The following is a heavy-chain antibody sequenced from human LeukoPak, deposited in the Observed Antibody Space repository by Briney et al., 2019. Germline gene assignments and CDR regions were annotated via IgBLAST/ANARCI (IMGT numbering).Heavy chain of an antibody. CDR2: INPNSGGT. V-gene: IGHV1-2*02. Sequence: ASVKVSCKASGSTFTSYDINWVRQAPGQGLEWMGWINPNSGGTNYAQKFQGRVTMTRDTSISTAYMELSRLRSDDTAVYYCAREMDIVVVVAAELDYWGQGTLVTVSS. CDR3: AREMDIVVVVAAELDY. D-gene: IGHD2-15*01. J-gene: IGHJ4*02. CDR1: GSTFTSYD.